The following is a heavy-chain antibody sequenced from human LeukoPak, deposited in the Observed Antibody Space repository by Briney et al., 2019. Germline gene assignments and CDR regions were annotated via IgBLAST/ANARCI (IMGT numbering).Heavy chain of an antibody. CDR2: IRYDGSNK. CDR1: GFTFSSYG. Sequence: PGGSLRLSCAASGFTFSSYGMHWVRQAPGKGLEWVAFIRYDGSNKYYADSVKGRFTISRDNSKNTLYLQMNSLRAEDTAVYYCAKGRSGSPGLYYFDYWGQGTLVTVSS. D-gene: IGHD1-26*01. CDR3: AKGRSGSPGLYYFDY. J-gene: IGHJ4*02. V-gene: IGHV3-30*02.